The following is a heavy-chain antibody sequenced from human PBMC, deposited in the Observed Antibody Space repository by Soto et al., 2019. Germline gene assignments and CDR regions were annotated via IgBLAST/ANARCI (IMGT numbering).Heavy chain of an antibody. D-gene: IGHD3-3*02. CDR2: ISGSGGSS. CDR3: AKDGTFSSISLYYFAY. J-gene: IGHJ4*02. Sequence: EVQLLESGGGLVQPGGSLRLSCAASGFTFSPYAMSWVRQAPGKGLEWVSAISGSGGSSYYAASVKGRFTISRDDSKNTLYLQMNSLRAEDTAVYYCAKDGTFSSISLYYFAYWGLGTLVTVSS. CDR1: GFTFSPYA. V-gene: IGHV3-23*01.